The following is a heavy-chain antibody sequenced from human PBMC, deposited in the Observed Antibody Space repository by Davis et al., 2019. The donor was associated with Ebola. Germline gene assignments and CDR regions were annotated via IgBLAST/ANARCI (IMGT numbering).Heavy chain of an antibody. D-gene: IGHD4-17*01. CDR3: ARDQYGDDAFDY. CDR1: GFTFSSYS. CDR2: ISSSSSYI. J-gene: IGHJ4*02. Sequence: GESLKISCAASGFTFSSYSINWVRQAPGKGLEWVSFISSSSSYIYYADSVKGRFTISRDNAKNSLYLQMNSLRAEDTAVYYCARDQYGDDAFDYWGQGTLVTVSS. V-gene: IGHV3-21*01.